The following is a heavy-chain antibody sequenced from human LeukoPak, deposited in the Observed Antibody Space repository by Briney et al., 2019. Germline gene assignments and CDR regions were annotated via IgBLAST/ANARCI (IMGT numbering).Heavy chain of an antibody. CDR3: ARENSGSYREFDY. V-gene: IGHV4-4*07. J-gene: IGHJ4*02. Sequence: SYYWRWIQQPAGKGLEWIGRIYTSGSTNYNASLKSRVSMSVDTSKNQFSLKLSSVTAADTAVFYCARENSGSYREFDYWGQGTLVTVSS. CDR1: SYY. D-gene: IGHD1-26*01. CDR2: IYTSGST.